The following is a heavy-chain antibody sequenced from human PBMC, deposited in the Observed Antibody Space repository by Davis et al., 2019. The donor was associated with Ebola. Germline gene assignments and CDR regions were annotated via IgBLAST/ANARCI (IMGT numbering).Heavy chain of an antibody. Sequence: SQTLSLTCTVSGGSISSYYWSWIRQPPGKGLEWIGYIHYSGSTNYNPSLKSRVTISVDTSKNQFSLKLSSVTAADTAVYYCARYSPYSYGLDYWGQGTLVTVSS. CDR2: IHYSGST. D-gene: IGHD5-18*01. J-gene: IGHJ4*02. V-gene: IGHV4-59*08. CDR1: GGSISSYY. CDR3: ARYSPYSYGLDY.